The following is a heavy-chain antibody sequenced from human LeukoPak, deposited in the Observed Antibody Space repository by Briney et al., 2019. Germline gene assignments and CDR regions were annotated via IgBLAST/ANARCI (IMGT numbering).Heavy chain of an antibody. Sequence: SETLSLTCTVSGGSISSYYWSWIRQPPGKGLEWIGYIYYSGSTNYNPSLKSRVTISVDTSKNQFSLKLSSVTAADTAVYYCARHYYDSSGSYYQDYWGQGALVTVTS. J-gene: IGHJ4*02. CDR2: IYYSGST. D-gene: IGHD3-22*01. CDR3: ARHYYDSSGSYYQDY. CDR1: GGSISSYY. V-gene: IGHV4-59*08.